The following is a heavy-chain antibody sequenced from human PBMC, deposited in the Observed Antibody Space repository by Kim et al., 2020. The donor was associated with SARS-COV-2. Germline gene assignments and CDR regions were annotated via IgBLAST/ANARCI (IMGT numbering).Heavy chain of an antibody. J-gene: IGHJ4*02. CDR3: AKDGAVYCSSTSCLWYFDY. CDR1: GFTFSSYG. V-gene: IGHV3-30*18. CDR2: ISYDGSNK. D-gene: IGHD2-2*01. Sequence: GGSLRLSCAASGFTFSSYGMHWVRQAPGKGLEWVAVISYDGSNKYYADSVKGRFTISRDNSKNTLYLQMNSLRAEDTAVYYCAKDGAVYCSSTSCLWYFDYWGQGTLVTVSS.